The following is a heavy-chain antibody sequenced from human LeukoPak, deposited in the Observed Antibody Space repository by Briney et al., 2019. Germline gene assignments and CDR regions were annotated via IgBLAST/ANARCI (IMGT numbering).Heavy chain of an antibody. J-gene: IGHJ4*02. D-gene: IGHD3-22*01. CDR2: IYYSGGT. Sequence: SETLSLTCTVSGGSISSGGYYWSWIRQHPGKGLEWIGYIYYSGGTYYNPPLKSRVTISVDTSKNQFSLKLSSVTAADTAVYYCARAPGSGYYFYFDYWGQGTLVTVSS. CDR1: GGSISSGGYY. V-gene: IGHV4-31*03. CDR3: ARAPGSGYYFYFDY.